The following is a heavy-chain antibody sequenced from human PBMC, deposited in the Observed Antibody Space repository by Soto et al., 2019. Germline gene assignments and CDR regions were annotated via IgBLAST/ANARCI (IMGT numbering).Heavy chain of an antibody. J-gene: IGHJ4*02. CDR2: MNPNSGNT. D-gene: IGHD6-19*01. V-gene: IGHV1-8*01. CDR1: GYTFTSYD. Sequence: KVSCKASGYTFTSYDINWVRQATGQGLEWMGWMNPNSGNTGYAQKFQGRVTMTRNTSISTAYMELSSLRSEDTAVYYCARGRRAVAGKKEYYFDYWGQGTLVTVS. CDR3: ARGRRAVAGKKEYYFDY.